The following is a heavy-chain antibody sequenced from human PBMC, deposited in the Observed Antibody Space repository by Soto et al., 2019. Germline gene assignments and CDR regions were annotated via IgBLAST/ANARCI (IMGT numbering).Heavy chain of an antibody. V-gene: IGHV3-74*01. CDR3: AGGTSAVQNY. Sequence: EVQLVESGGGVVQPGGSLRLSCAASGFTFSSYWMHWVRQLPGKGLMWVSRITSDGSTTSYADSVKSRFTMSRDNAKNTLYLQMNSLRAEDTAVYYCAGGTSAVQNYWGQGTLVTVSS. D-gene: IGHD4-17*01. J-gene: IGHJ4*02. CDR2: ITSDGSTT. CDR1: GFTFSSYW.